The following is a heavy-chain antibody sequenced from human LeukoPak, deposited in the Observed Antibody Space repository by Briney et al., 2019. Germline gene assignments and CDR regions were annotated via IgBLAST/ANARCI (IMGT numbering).Heavy chain of an antibody. CDR3: ARGLWTRTGRWAFDY. CDR2: INAGNGNT. CDR1: GYTFTSYA. Sequence: ASVKVSCKASGYTFTSYAMHWVRQAPGQRLEWMGWINAGNGNTKYSQKFQGRVTITRDTSASTAYMELSSLRSEDTAVYYCARGLWTRTGRWAFDYWGQGTLVTVSS. J-gene: IGHJ4*02. D-gene: IGHD3/OR15-3a*01. V-gene: IGHV1-3*01.